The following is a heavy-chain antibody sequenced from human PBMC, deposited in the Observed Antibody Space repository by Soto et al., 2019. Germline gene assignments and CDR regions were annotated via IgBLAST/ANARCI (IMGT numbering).Heavy chain of an antibody. CDR3: ARFPYVTSFIDAFDV. Sequence: PGESLKISCRISGYTFTNYYIAWVRQTPGKGLEWMGMIYPGNSDTRYSPSFQGQVIFSVDRSIDTAYLHWSSLKASDTAIYYCARFPYVTSFIDAFDVWGQGTMVTVSS. CDR2: IYPGNSDT. D-gene: IGHD3-10*02. V-gene: IGHV5-51*01. J-gene: IGHJ3*01. CDR1: GYTFTNYY.